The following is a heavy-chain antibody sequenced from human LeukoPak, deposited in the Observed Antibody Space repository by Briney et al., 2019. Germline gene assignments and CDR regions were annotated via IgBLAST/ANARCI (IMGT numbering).Heavy chain of an antibody. J-gene: IGHJ4*02. V-gene: IGHV3-64D*06. CDR2: ISSNGGST. D-gene: IGHD2-15*01. Sequence: GGSLRLSCSASGFTFSSYAMHWVRQAPGKGLEYVSAISSNGGSTYYADSVKGRFTISRDNSKNTLYLQMSSLRAEDTAVYYCAKQLGYCSDGSCYFPYWGQGTLVTVSS. CDR3: AKQLGYCSDGSCYFPY. CDR1: GFTFSSYA.